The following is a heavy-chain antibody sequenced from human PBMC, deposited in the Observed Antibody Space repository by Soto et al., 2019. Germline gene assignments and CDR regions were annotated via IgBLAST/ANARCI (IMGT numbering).Heavy chain of an antibody. CDR2: IKSKNDGGTT. D-gene: IGHD3-22*01. V-gene: IGHV3-15*07. CDR1: GFTFSNAW. CDR3: TTDSYINVIVVRIDY. Sequence: PGGSLRLSCAASGFTFSNAWINWVRQAPGKGLEWVGRIKSKNDGGTTDYAAPVKGRFAISRDDSRNVVYMQMNSLKTEDTAVYYCTTDSYINVIVVRIDYRGHGTLVTVSS. J-gene: IGHJ4*01.